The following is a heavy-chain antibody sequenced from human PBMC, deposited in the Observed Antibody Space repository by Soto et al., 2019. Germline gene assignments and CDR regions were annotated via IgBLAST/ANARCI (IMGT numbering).Heavy chain of an antibody. V-gene: IGHV4-4*02. CDR2: IYYSGST. J-gene: IGHJ6*03. D-gene: IGHD3-10*01. CDR1: GSSITSSDW. CDR3: ARHVPYGSGTDYYYCYYMDV. Sequence: SETLSLTCAVSGSSITSSDWWNWVRQPPGKGLEWIGEIYYSGSTYYNPSLKSRVTISVDTSKNQFSLKLSSVTAADTAVYYCARHVPYGSGTDYYYCYYMDVWGKGTTVTVSS.